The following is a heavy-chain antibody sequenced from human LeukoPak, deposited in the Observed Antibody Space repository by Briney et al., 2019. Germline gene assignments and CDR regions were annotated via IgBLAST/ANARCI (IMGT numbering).Heavy chain of an antibody. Sequence: SGGSLRLSCAASGFTLSSHGMHWVRQAPGKGLEWVAFIRYDGSNKYYADSVKGRFTISRDSSKNTLYLQMNSLRAEDTAVYYCAKDKNRSGYYYYYFQHWGQGTLVTVSS. CDR3: AKDKNRSGYYYYYFQH. J-gene: IGHJ1*01. CDR2: IRYDGSNK. D-gene: IGHD3-22*01. V-gene: IGHV3-30*02. CDR1: GFTLSSHG.